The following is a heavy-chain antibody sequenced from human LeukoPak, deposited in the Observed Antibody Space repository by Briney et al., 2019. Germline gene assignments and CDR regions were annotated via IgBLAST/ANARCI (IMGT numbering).Heavy chain of an antibody. CDR3: AKDGTIFGVGWDYYFDY. CDR1: GFTFSTYW. J-gene: IGHJ4*02. CDR2: INTDGSST. V-gene: IGHV3-74*01. D-gene: IGHD3-3*01. Sequence: PGGSLRLSCAASGFTFSTYWMHWVRQAPGKGLVWVSRINTDGSSTYYADSVKGRFTISRDNSKNTLYLQMNSLRAEDTAVYYCAKDGTIFGVGWDYYFDYWGQGTLVTVSS.